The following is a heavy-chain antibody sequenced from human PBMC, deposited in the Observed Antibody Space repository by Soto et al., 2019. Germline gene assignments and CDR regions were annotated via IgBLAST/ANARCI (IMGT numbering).Heavy chain of an antibody. CDR1: GYTFTSYG. J-gene: IGHJ6*03. CDR3: ATEYYDFWSGYRAPMDV. V-gene: IGHV1-18*01. Sequence: ASVKGSCKASGYTFTSYGISWVRQAPGQGLEWMGWISAYNGNTNYAQKLQGRVTMTTDTSTSTAYMELRSLRSDDTAVYYCATEYYDFWSGYRAPMDVWGKGTTVTGSS. CDR2: ISAYNGNT. D-gene: IGHD3-3*01.